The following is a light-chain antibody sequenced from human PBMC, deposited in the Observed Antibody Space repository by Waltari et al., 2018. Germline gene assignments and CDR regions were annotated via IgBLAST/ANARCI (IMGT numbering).Light chain of an antibody. CDR2: GAS. V-gene: IGKV1-9*01. CDR1: QDINTS. CDR3: QQVKSFPLT. J-gene: IGKJ4*01. Sequence: DIQLTQSPSFLSASVGDRVTITCRASQDINTSLTWYQQKPGKAPDLLIYGASNLQSGVPSRFSGSGSGTEFTLTISSLQPEDFATYSCQQVKSFPLTFGGGTKVEVK.